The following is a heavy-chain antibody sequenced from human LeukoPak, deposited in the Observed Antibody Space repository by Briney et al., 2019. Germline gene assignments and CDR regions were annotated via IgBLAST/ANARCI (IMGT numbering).Heavy chain of an antibody. CDR1: GGSLSGYY. J-gene: IGHJ4*02. Sequence: SETLSLTCAVYGGSLSGYYWSWIRHPPGEGLEWIGEINHSGSTNYNPSLKSRVTISVDTSKNQFSLKLSSVTAADTAVYYCARGPTYYYGSGSYYFDYWDQGTLVTVSS. CDR2: INHSGST. CDR3: ARGPTYYYGSGSYYFDY. D-gene: IGHD3-10*01. V-gene: IGHV4-34*01.